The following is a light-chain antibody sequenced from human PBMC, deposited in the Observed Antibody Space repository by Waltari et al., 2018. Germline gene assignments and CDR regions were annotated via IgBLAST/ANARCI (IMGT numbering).Light chain of an antibody. J-gene: IGLJ3*02. CDR3: LSADSSGTSKV. Sequence: SYELTQPPSVSVSPGQTARITCSGDALPKQYAFWYQQKPGQAPVLIIDKDTQRPSGIPERFSGSSSGTTGTMTISGVQAEDEADYYCLSADSSGTSKVFGGGTKLTGL. CDR1: ALPKQY. CDR2: KDT. V-gene: IGLV3-25*03.